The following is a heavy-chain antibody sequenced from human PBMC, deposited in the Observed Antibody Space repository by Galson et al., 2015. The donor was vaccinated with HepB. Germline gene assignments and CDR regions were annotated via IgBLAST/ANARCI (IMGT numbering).Heavy chain of an antibody. CDR2: ISYDGSNK. D-gene: IGHD6-13*01. CDR1: GFTFSSYG. Sequence: SLRLSCAASGFTFSSYGMHWVRQAPGKGLEWVAVISYDGSNKYYADSVKGRFTISRDNSKNTLYLQMNSLRAEDTAVYYCAKDQSIAAAVPHRLDYWGQGTLVTVSS. J-gene: IGHJ4*02. CDR3: AKDQSIAAAVPHRLDY. V-gene: IGHV3-30*18.